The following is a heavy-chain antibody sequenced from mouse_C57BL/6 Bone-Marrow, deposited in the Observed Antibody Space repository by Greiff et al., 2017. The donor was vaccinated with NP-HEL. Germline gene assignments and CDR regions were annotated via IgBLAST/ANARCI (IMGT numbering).Heavy chain of an antibody. CDR2: ISSGGDYI. Sequence: EVMLVESGEGLVKPGGSLKLSCAASGFTFSSYAMSWVRQTPEKRLEWVAYISSGGDYIYYADTVKGRFTISRDNARNTLYLQMSSLKSEDTAMYYCTRDNYGSYFDYWGQGTTLTVSS. CDR1: GFTFSSYA. V-gene: IGHV5-9-1*02. J-gene: IGHJ2*01. D-gene: IGHD1-1*01. CDR3: TRDNYGSYFDY.